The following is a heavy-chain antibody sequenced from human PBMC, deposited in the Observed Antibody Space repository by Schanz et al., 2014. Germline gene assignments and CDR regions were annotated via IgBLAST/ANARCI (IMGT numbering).Heavy chain of an antibody. Sequence: EVQLVESGGGLVQPGGSLRLSCSASGFTFSIYAMHWVRQAPGKGLEWVSAISASGGTTYYADSVKGRFTISRDNSKNTLYLQMNSLRAGDAAVYYCARGLIAAAGGAFDYWGQGTLVAVSA. D-gene: IGHD6-13*01. CDR2: ISASGGTT. CDR3: ARGLIAAAGGAFDY. CDR1: GFTFSIYA. V-gene: IGHV3-23*04. J-gene: IGHJ4*02.